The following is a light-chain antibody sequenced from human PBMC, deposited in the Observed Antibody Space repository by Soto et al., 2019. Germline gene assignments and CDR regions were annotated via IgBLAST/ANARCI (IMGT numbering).Light chain of an antibody. CDR3: HQSYSNPRT. J-gene: IGKJ1*01. CDR1: QSISNY. Sequence: DIQMTQSPSSLSASVGDRVTITCRASQSISNYLNWYQQKPGKAPKLLIYAASSLQSGVPSRFSGSGSGTDFTLTISSLQPEDFATYYCHQSYSNPRTFGQGTKVEIQ. CDR2: AAS. V-gene: IGKV1-39*01.